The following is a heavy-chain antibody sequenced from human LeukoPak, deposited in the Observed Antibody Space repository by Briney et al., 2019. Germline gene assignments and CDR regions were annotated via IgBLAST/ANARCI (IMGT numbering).Heavy chain of an antibody. V-gene: IGHV4-59*10. D-gene: IGHD3-9*01. J-gene: IGHJ6*03. CDR2: IYTSRST. Sequence: SETLSLTCAVYGGSFSSYYWSWIRQPAGKGLECIGRIYTSRSTNYNPSLKSRVTISVDTSENQFSLKLSSVTAADTAVYYCARVGNYDVLTGYGYYYYYMDVWGKGTTVTISS. CDR3: ARVGNYDVLTGYGYYYYYMDV. CDR1: GGSFSSYY.